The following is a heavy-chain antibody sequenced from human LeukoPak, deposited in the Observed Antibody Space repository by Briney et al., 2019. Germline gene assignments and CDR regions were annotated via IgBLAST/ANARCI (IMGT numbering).Heavy chain of an antibody. D-gene: IGHD2-2*01. J-gene: IGHJ4*02. CDR1: GYSISSGYY. CDR2: IYHSGST. Sequence: SETLSLTCAVSGYSISSGYYWGWIRQPPGKGLEWIGIIYHSGSTYYNPPLKSRVTISVDTSKNQFSLKLSSVTAADTAVYYCARAPNLYCSSTSCYFYYFDYWGQGTLVTVSS. V-gene: IGHV4-38-2*01. CDR3: ARAPNLYCSSTSCYFYYFDY.